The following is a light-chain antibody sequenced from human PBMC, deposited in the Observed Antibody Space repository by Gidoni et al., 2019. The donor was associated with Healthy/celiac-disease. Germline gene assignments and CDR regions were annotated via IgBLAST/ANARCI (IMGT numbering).Light chain of an antibody. Sequence: QSVLTQPPSASGTPGHMVTISCSGSSSNIRSNYVYWYQQIPGTAPKLLIYRNNPRPSGVPDRFSGSKSGTSASLVISVLRSEYEADYYCAAWDDSLSGRVVFGGGTKLTVL. CDR1: SSNIRSNY. CDR3: AAWDDSLSGRVV. CDR2: RNN. J-gene: IGLJ2*01. V-gene: IGLV1-47*01.